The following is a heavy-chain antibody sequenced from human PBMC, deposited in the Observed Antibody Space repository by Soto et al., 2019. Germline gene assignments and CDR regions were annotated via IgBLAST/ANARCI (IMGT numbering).Heavy chain of an antibody. CDR3: ARGYSSSWSAYYFDY. J-gene: IGHJ4*02. Sequence: PSETLSLTCTVSGGSISGYYWSWIRQPPGKGLEWVGYINYGGSTNSNPSLKSRVTISVDTSKNQFSLKLSSVTAADTAVYYCARGYSSSWSAYYFDYWGQGTLVTVSS. V-gene: IGHV4-59*12. CDR1: GGSISGYY. D-gene: IGHD6-13*01. CDR2: INYGGST.